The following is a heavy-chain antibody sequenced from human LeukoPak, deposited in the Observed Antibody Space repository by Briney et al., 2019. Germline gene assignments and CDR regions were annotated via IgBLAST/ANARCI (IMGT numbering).Heavy chain of an antibody. V-gene: IGHV4-34*01. CDR3: ARESPYYDILTGYYYYMDV. CDR2: INHSGST. Sequence: SETLSLTCAVYGGSFSGYYWSWIRQPPGKGLEWIGEINHSGSTNYNPSLKSRVTISVDTSKNQFSLKLSSVTAADTAVYYCARESPYYDILTGYYYYMDVWGKGTTVTVSS. D-gene: IGHD3-9*01. CDR1: GGSFSGYY. J-gene: IGHJ6*03.